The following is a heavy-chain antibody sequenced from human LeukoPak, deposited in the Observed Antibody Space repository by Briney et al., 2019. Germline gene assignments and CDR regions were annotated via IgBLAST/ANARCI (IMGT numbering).Heavy chain of an antibody. D-gene: IGHD3-22*01. CDR3: ARSYYYDSSGYYYSDFY. Sequence: GASVKVSCKASGGTFSSYTISWVRQAPGQGLEWMGRIIPIIGIANYAQKFQGRVTITADTSTSTAYMELSSLRSEDTAVYYCARSYYYDSSGYYYSDFYWGQGTLVTVSS. V-gene: IGHV1-69*02. CDR1: GGTFSSYT. CDR2: IIPIIGIA. J-gene: IGHJ4*02.